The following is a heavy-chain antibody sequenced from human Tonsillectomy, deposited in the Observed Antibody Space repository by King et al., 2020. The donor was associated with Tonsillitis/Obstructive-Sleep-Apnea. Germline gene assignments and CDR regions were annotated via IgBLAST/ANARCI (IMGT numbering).Heavy chain of an antibody. D-gene: IGHD3-22*01. CDR1: GGSISSYH. J-gene: IGHJ6*02. Sequence: VQLQESGPGLVKPSETLSLTCTVSGGSISSYHWSWVRQPPGKGMEWVGYIYYSGSTHYNPYLKSRVTISVDTSKNQIYLKLSSVTAADTAVYYCARHEPYYYDSAVYYYYGMYVWGQGTTLTVSS. CDR3: ARHEPYYYDSAVYYYYGMYV. V-gene: IGHV4-59*08. CDR2: IYYSGST.